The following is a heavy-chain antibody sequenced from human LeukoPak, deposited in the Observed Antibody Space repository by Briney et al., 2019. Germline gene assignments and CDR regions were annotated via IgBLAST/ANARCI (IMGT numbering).Heavy chain of an antibody. CDR3: ARVRATYYDFWSGYYFDY. V-gene: IGHV3-66*01. CDR2: IYSGGST. J-gene: IGHJ4*02. Sequence: GGSLRLSCAASGFTVSSNYMSWVRQAPGKGLEWVSIIYSGGSTYYADSVRGRFTISRDNSKNTLYLQMNSLRAEDTAVYYCARVRATYYDFWSGYYFDYWGQGTLVTVSS. CDR1: GFTVSSNY. D-gene: IGHD3-3*01.